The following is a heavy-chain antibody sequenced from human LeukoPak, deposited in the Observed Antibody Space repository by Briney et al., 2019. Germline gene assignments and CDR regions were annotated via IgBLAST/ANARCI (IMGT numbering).Heavy chain of an antibody. CDR3: ATELIAAAGNDY. CDR1: GFTFSSYG. J-gene: IGHJ4*02. Sequence: GGSLRLSCAASGFTFSSYGMHWVRQAPGKGLEWVAVISYDGSNKYYADSVKGRFTISRDNSKNTLYLQMNSLRAEDTAVYYRATELIAAAGNDYWGQGTLVTVSS. D-gene: IGHD6-13*01. CDR2: ISYDGSNK. V-gene: IGHV3-30*03.